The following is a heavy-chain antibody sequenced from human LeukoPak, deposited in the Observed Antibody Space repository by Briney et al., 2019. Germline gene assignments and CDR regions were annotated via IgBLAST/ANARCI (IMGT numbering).Heavy chain of an antibody. CDR1: GFTFSSYE. CDR3: ATEAQRSNYYDSSATAGNY. J-gene: IGHJ4*02. V-gene: IGHV3-48*03. CDR2: ISSSGSTI. D-gene: IGHD3-22*01. Sequence: GGSLRLSCAASGFTFSSYEMNWVRQAPGKGLEWVSYISSSGSTIYYADSVKGRFTISRDNAKNSLYLQMNSLRAEDTAVYYCATEAQRSNYYDSSATAGNYWGQGTLVTVSS.